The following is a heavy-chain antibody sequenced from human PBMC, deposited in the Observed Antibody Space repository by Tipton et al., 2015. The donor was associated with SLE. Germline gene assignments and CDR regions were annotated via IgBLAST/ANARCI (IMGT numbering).Heavy chain of an antibody. J-gene: IGHJ4*02. CDR2: ISATVSP. V-gene: IGHV4-4*07. CDR3: ARHRGPTPEEYFEY. CDR1: GGSISSDS. Sequence: TLSLTCTVSGGSISSDSWSWIRQPAGKGLYWIGRISATVSPTYSPSLKSRVTISIDTSANQFSLNLSSVTAADTAIYYCARHRGPTPEEYFEYWGQGTLVTVSS. D-gene: IGHD4-23*01.